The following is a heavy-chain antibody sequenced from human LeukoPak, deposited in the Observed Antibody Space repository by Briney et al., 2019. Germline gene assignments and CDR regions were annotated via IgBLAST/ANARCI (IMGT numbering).Heavy chain of an antibody. CDR2: IIPILGIA. CDR1: GGTFSSYA. J-gene: IGHJ1*01. D-gene: IGHD3-22*01. V-gene: IGHV1-69*04. CDR3: AIIYDSSGYYFEDKYFQH. Sequence: ASVKVSCKASGGTFSSYAISWVRQAPGQGLEWMGRIIPILGIANYAQKFQGRVTITADKSTSTAYMELSSLRSEDTAVYYCAIIYDSSGYYFEDKYFQHWGQGTLVTVSS.